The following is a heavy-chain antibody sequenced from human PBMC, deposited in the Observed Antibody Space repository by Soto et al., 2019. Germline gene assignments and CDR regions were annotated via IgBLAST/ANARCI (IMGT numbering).Heavy chain of an antibody. J-gene: IGHJ4*02. V-gene: IGHV3-23*01. Sequence: GGSLRLSCAASGLTFSSYAMNWVRQAPGKGLEWVSAISGSGGSTYYADSVKGRFTISRDNSKNTLYLQMTSLRAEDTAVYYCAKGGRQWLVTSDFNYWGQGALVTVSS. CDR3: AKGGRQWLVTSDFNY. CDR2: ISGSGGST. CDR1: GLTFSSYA. D-gene: IGHD6-19*01.